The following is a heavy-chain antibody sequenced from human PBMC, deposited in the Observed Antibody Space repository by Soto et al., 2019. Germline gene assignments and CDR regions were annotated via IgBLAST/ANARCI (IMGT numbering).Heavy chain of an antibody. CDR3: VRYSGKYQGPIDY. V-gene: IGHV3-30*03. D-gene: IGHD1-26*01. CDR2: ISYEGSNK. J-gene: IGHJ4*02. CDR1: GFTFSHYG. Sequence: QVQLVESGGGVVQPGRSLRLSCAASGFTFSHYGIHWVRQAPGKGLEWLAVISYEGSNKHYADSVEGRFTVSRDNSKNTLYLKLNSRRAEGTAVCFCVRYSGKYQGPIDYWGQGTLVTVSS.